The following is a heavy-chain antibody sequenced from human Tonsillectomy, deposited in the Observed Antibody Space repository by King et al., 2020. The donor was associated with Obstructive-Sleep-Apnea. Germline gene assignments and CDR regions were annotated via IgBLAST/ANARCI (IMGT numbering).Heavy chain of an antibody. Sequence: VQLQESGPGLVKPSETLSLTCTVSGGSISNYYWSWFRQPPGKGLEWIGYIYYSGNTNYNPSLNSRVTISSDTSKNQFSLKLTSVTAADTAVYYCARHPSGGSGWQRYFDYWGQGTLVTVSS. D-gene: IGHD6-19*01. CDR3: ARHPSGGSGWQRYFDY. CDR1: GGSISNYY. V-gene: IGHV4-59*01. J-gene: IGHJ4*02. CDR2: IYYSGNT.